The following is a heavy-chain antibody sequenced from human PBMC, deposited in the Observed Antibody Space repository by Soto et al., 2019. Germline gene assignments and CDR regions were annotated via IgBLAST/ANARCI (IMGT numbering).Heavy chain of an antibody. CDR3: ARAYSSSWYSSYFDY. CDR1: GFTFSSYG. Sequence: QVQLVESGGGVVQPGRSLRLSCAASGFTFSSYGMHWVRQAPGKGLEWVAVIWYDGSNKYYADSVKGRFTISRDNSKNTLYLQMNSLRAEDTAVYYCARAYSSSWYSSYFDYWGQGTLVTVSS. CDR2: IWYDGSNK. D-gene: IGHD6-13*01. J-gene: IGHJ4*02. V-gene: IGHV3-33*01.